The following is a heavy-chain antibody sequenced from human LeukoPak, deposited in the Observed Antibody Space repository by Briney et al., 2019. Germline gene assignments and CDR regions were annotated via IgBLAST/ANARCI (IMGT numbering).Heavy chain of an antibody. CDR3: ARGPRYSSSWYSVYFDY. Sequence: PGGSLRLSCAASGFTVSSNYMSWVRQAPRKGLEWVSVIYSGGSTYYADSVKGRFTISRDNSKNTLYLQMNSLRAEDTAVYYCARGPRYSSSWYSVYFDYWGQGTLVTVSS. V-gene: IGHV3-66*01. CDR2: IYSGGST. J-gene: IGHJ4*02. D-gene: IGHD6-13*01. CDR1: GFTVSSNY.